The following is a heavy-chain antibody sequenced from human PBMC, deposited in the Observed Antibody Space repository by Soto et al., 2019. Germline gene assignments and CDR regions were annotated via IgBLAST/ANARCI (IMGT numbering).Heavy chain of an antibody. D-gene: IGHD2-2*01. J-gene: IGHJ6*02. Sequence: GESLKISCKGSGYSFTSYWIGWVRQMPGKRLEWMGIIYPGDSDTRYSPSFQGQVTISADKSISTAYLQWSSLKASDTAMYYCAREWVVPAAQYPHYYYGMDVWGQGTTVTVS. CDR1: GYSFTSYW. CDR3: AREWVVPAAQYPHYYYGMDV. CDR2: IYPGDSDT. V-gene: IGHV5-51*01.